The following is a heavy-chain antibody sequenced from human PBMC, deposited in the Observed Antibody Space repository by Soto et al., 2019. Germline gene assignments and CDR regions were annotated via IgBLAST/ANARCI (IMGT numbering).Heavy chain of an antibody. D-gene: IGHD5-12*01. CDR3: AREGSGYNF. Sequence: ASVKVSCKASGGSFSNFGISWVRQAPGQGLEWMGGIVPVFGRPNYAQRFRGRLTITADESTSTGYMGLISLRSDDTAVYYCAREGSGYNFWGQGTLVTVSS. CDR2: IVPVFGRP. J-gene: IGHJ4*02. CDR1: GGSFSNFG. V-gene: IGHV1-69*13.